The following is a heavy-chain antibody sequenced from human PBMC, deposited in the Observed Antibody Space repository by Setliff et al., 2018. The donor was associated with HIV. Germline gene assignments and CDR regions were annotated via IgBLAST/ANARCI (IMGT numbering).Heavy chain of an antibody. CDR3: AQLGMVDDFDY. CDR2: VYSSGGT. J-gene: IGHJ4*02. D-gene: IGHD1-1*01. Sequence: SETLSLTCAVSGYSISSGYYWGWIRQPPGKGLEWIGRVYSSGGTNYNPSLKSRVTISVDTSKNHFSLKLRSVTAADTAVYYCAQLGMVDDFDYWGQGTLVTVSS. CDR1: GYSISSGYY. V-gene: IGHV4-38-2*01.